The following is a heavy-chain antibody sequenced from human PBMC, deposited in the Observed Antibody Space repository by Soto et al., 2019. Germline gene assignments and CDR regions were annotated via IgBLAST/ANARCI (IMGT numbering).Heavy chain of an antibody. Sequence: SVKVSCKASGGTFSSYTISWVRQAPGQGLEWMGRIIPILGIANYAQKFQGRVTITADKSTSTAYMELSSLRSEDTAVYYCAADMLFEAPLLFDPWGQGTLVTVSS. D-gene: IGHD2-8*01. CDR2: IIPILGIA. CDR3: AADMLFEAPLLFDP. CDR1: GGTFSSYT. J-gene: IGHJ5*02. V-gene: IGHV1-69*02.